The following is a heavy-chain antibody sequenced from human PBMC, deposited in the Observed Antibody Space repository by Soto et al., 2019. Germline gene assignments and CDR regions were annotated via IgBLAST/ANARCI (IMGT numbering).Heavy chain of an antibody. J-gene: IGHJ4*02. V-gene: IGHV4-31*02. CDR3: ARSSTSANYFDY. CDR2: IYYSGST. D-gene: IGHD2-2*01. Sequence: HPGKGLEWIGYIYYSGSTYYNPSLKSRVTISVDTSKNQFSLKLSSVTAADTAVYYCARSSTSANYFDYWGQGTLVNVSS.